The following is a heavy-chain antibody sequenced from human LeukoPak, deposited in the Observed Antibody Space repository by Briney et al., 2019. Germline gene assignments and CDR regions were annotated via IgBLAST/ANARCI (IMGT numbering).Heavy chain of an antibody. CDR1: GGSFSGYY. CDR2: INHSGST. J-gene: IGHJ5*02. CDR3: ARVDKSSSWYRNWFDP. Sequence: SETLSLTCAVYGGSFSGYYWSWIRQPPGKGLEWIGEINHSGSTNYNPSLKSRVTISVDTSKNQFSLKLSSVAAADTAVYYCARVDKSSSWYRNWFDPWGQGTLVTVSS. V-gene: IGHV4-34*01. D-gene: IGHD6-13*01.